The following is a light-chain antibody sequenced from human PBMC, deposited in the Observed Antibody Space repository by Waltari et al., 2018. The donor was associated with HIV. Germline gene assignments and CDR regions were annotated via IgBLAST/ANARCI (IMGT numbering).Light chain of an antibody. CDR3: QQYYTTPLT. Sequence: DIVLTQSPDSLAVSLGERATINCTSSQSVLHNSNSKNYLAWFQQKLGHPPRLLIYWASTRESGVPDRFSGSGSETDFTLTISDLQVEDAAIYYCQQYYTTPLTFGQGTNLEI. V-gene: IGKV4-1*01. CDR2: WAS. J-gene: IGKJ2*01. CDR1: QSVLHNSNSKNY.